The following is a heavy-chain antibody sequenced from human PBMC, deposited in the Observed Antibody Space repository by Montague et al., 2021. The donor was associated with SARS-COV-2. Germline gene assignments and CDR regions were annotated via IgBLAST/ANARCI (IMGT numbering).Heavy chain of an antibody. CDR2: TYYRSKWYN. Sequence: CAISGDSVSRNSAAWNWTRQSPSGGLEWLGRTYYRSKWYNDYAESVKSRITIDPDTSEHQFSLHLNSVTPEDTAVYYCARIPVGSKYYFDYWGQGTLVTVSS. CDR3: ARIPVGSKYYFDY. D-gene: IGHD2-2*01. J-gene: IGHJ4*02. CDR1: GDSVSRNSAA. V-gene: IGHV6-1*01.